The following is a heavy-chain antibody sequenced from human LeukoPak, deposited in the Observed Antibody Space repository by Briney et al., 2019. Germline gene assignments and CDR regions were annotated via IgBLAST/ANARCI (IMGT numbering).Heavy chain of an antibody. CDR2: ISAYTGHT. CDR3: ARSFSSGWYFDY. Sequence: ASVKVSCKASGNTFTSYGISWVRQAPGQGLEWMGWISAYTGHTDYPRKLQGRVTMTMDTSTSTTYMDLRSLRSEDTAVYYCARSFSSGWYFDYWGQGTLVPVSS. V-gene: IGHV1-18*04. D-gene: IGHD6-19*01. CDR1: GNTFTSYG. J-gene: IGHJ4*02.